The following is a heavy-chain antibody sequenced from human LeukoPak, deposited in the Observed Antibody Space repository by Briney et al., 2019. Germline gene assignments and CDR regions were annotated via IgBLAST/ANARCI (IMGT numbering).Heavy chain of an antibody. D-gene: IGHD6-19*01. CDR1: GGSISSGDYY. V-gene: IGHV4-30-4*08. J-gene: IGHJ4*02. Sequence: NPSQTLSLTCTVSGGSISSGDYYWSWIRQPPGKGLEWIGYTYYSGSTYYNPSLKSRVTISVDTSKNQCSLKLSSVTAADTAVYYCARGSSGWALIDYWGQGTLVTVSS. CDR2: TYYSGST. CDR3: ARGSSGWALIDY.